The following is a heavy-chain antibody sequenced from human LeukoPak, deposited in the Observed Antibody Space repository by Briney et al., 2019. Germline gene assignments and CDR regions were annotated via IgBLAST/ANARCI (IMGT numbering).Heavy chain of an antibody. V-gene: IGHV3-7*01. D-gene: IGHD6-13*01. J-gene: IGHJ4*02. CDR2: MKYDGSEK. Sequence: GGSPRLSCAASGFTFSSYSMNWVRQAPGKGLEWVANMKYDGSEKYYVDSVKGRFTISRDNAKNSLYLQMNSLRAEDTAVYYCARDIEAAGLFLDYWGQGTLVTVSS. CDR3: ARDIEAAGLFLDY. CDR1: GFTFSSYS.